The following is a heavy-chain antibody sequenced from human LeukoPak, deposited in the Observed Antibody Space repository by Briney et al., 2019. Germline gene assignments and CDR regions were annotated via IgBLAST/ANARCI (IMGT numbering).Heavy chain of an antibody. CDR2: IYYSRSH. Sequence: SETLSLTCTVSVGSISSAGYYWSWIRQHPGKGLERIWYIYYSRSHYYNPSLKSRVTISVDTSKNQFSLKLSSVTAADTAVYYCARVRPRGIFDYWGQGTLVTVSS. V-gene: IGHV4-31*03. D-gene: IGHD3-16*01. CDR3: ARVRPRGIFDY. J-gene: IGHJ4*02. CDR1: VGSISSAGYY.